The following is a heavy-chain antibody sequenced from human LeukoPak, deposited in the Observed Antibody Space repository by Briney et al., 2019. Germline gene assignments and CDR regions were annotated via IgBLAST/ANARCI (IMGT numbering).Heavy chain of an antibody. V-gene: IGHV4-59*08. CDR1: GGSISSYY. Sequence: SETLSLTCSVSGGSISSYYWSWVRQPPGKGLEWIGNIYYTGSTNYNPSLKSRVIISVDTSKNQFSLRLSSVTAADTAVYYCAALGDYAVFGLDYWGQGTLVTVSS. CDR3: AALGDYAVFGLDY. D-gene: IGHD4-17*01. J-gene: IGHJ4*02. CDR2: IYYTGST.